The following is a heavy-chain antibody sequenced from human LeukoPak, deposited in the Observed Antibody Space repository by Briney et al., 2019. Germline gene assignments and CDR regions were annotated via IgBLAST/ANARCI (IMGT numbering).Heavy chain of an antibody. V-gene: IGHV3-15*01. CDR1: GFTFNNAW. CDR3: TTEYNFNNYDSSGYYY. J-gene: IGHJ4*02. Sequence: GGSLRLSCAASGFTFNNAWMSWVRQAPGKGLEWVGRIKSKTDGGTTDYAAPVKGRFTISRDDSKNTLYLQMNSLKTGDTAVYYCTTEYNFNNYDSSGYYYWGQGTLVTVSS. D-gene: IGHD3-22*01. CDR2: IKSKTDGGTT.